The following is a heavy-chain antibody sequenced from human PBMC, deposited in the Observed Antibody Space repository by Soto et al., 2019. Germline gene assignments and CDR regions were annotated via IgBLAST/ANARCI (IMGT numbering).Heavy chain of an antibody. CDR2: ISCCGGTA. V-gene: IGHV3-23*01. D-gene: IGHD6-19*01. Sequence: EVQLLESGGDLVRPGESLRLSCAASGFNFNKYAMSWVRQAPGEGLEWVSGISCCGGTASYADSVKGRFTIARDDSKNTLFLHMNSLRVEDTPEYYCAKAAGEQWLIPHLEHWGRGTLVTVS. J-gene: IGHJ4*02. CDR1: GFNFNKYA. CDR3: AKAAGEQWLIPHLEH.